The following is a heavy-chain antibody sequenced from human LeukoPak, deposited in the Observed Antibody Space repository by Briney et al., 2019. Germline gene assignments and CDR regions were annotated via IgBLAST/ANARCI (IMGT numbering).Heavy chain of an antibody. D-gene: IGHD6-19*01. CDR3: AKDQVEWLVRGYFDY. Sequence: GRSLRLSCAASGFTFSSDGLHWVRQAPGGGLEGVAVISYDGSNTYYAASVKGRFTISRDNSKNTLYLQMNSLRAEDTAVYYCAKDQVEWLVRGYFDYWGQGTLVTVSS. J-gene: IGHJ4*02. CDR1: GFTFSSDG. V-gene: IGHV3-30*18. CDR2: ISYDGSNT.